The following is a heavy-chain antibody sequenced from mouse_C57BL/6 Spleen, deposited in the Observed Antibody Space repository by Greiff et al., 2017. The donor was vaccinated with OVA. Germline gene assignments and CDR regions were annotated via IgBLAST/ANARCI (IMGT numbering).Heavy chain of an antibody. CDR1: GYAFTNYL. Sequence: VQLVESGAELVRPGTSVKVSCKASGYAFTNYLIEWVKQRPGQGLEWIGVINPGSGGTNYNEKFKGKATLTADKSSSTAYMQLSSLTSEDSAVYFCARGEDDYDVPYYFDYWGQGTTLTVSS. CDR2: INPGSGGT. J-gene: IGHJ2*01. V-gene: IGHV1-54*01. D-gene: IGHD2-4*01. CDR3: ARGEDDYDVPYYFDY.